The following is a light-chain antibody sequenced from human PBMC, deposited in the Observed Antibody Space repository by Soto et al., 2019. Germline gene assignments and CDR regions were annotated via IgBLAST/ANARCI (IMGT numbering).Light chain of an antibody. Sequence: DIQMTQSPSSLSASVGDRVTITCRASESIARHLNWYQQKPGKAPRLLIYAASSLQNGVPSRFRGGGSGTDFTLTISNLQPEDFATYLCQQTYTALSITFGQGTRLEIK. CDR3: QQTYTALSIT. CDR2: AAS. V-gene: IGKV1-39*01. CDR1: ESIARH. J-gene: IGKJ5*01.